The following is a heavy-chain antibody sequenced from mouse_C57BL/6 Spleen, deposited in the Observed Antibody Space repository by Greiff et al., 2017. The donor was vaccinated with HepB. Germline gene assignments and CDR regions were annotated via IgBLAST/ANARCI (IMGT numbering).Heavy chain of an antibody. CDR1: GFTFSDYG. V-gene: IGHV5-17*01. J-gene: IGHJ4*01. Sequence: DVKLVESGGGLVKPGGSLKLSCAASGFTFSDYGMHWVRQAPEKGLEWVAYISSGSSTIYYADTVKGRFTISRDNAKNTLFLQMTSLRSEDTAMYYCARRAQATHYYAMDYWGQGTSVTVSS. D-gene: IGHD3-2*02. CDR3: ARRAQATHYYAMDY. CDR2: ISSGSSTI.